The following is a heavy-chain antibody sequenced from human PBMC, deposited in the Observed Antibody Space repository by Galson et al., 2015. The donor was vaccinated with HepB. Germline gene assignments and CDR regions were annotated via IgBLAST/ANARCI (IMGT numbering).Heavy chain of an antibody. Sequence: SLRLSCAASGFTFSNYWMSWVRQAPGKGLEWVGFIRDKAYSAATEYAASVKGRFTISRDDPKSIAYLQMNNLKIEDTAVYYCTRAPYDSSGYISFDYWGQGTLVTVSS. CDR2: IRDKAYSAAT. V-gene: IGHV3-49*04. CDR3: TRAPYDSSGYISFDY. D-gene: IGHD3-22*01. CDR1: GFTFSNYW. J-gene: IGHJ4*02.